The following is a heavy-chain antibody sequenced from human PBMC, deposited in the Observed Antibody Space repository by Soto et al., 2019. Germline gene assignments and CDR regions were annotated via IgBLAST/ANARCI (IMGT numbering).Heavy chain of an antibody. CDR1: GYTLTELS. CDR3: ATKLPLDGDSSGYYQYFDY. Sequence: GASVKVSCKVSGYTLTELSMHWVRQAPGKGLEWMGGFDPEDGETIYAQKFQGRVTMTEDTSTDTAYMELSSLRSEDTAVYYCATKLPLDGDSSGYYQYFDYWGQGTLVTVSS. CDR2: FDPEDGET. J-gene: IGHJ4*02. D-gene: IGHD3-22*01. V-gene: IGHV1-24*01.